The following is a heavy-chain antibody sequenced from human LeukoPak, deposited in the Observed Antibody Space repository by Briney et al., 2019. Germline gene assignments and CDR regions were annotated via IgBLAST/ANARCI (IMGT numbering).Heavy chain of an antibody. D-gene: IGHD2-15*01. CDR3: ARLRIYYYYYYMDV. V-gene: IGHV1-18*01. CDR2: ISTYNGNT. Sequence: ASVKVSCKASGYTFTTYGISWVRQAPGQGLEWMGWISTYNGNTNYAQKLQGRVTMTTDTSTSTAYMELRSLRSDDTAVFHCARLRIYYYYYYMDVWGKGTTVTVSS. J-gene: IGHJ6*03. CDR1: GYTFTTYG.